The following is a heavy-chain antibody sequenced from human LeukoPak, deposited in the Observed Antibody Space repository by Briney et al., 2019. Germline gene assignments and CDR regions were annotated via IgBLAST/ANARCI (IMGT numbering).Heavy chain of an antibody. CDR3: ASTVVVPAAMPNDAFDI. CDR2: MNPNSGNT. J-gene: IGHJ3*02. CDR1: GYTFTSYD. V-gene: IGHV1-8*01. Sequence: ASVKVSCKASGYTFTSYDINWVRQATGQGLEWMGWMNPNSGNTGYAQKFQGRVTMTRNTSISTAYMELSSLRSEDTAVYYCASTVVVPAAMPNDAFDIWGQGTMVTVSS. D-gene: IGHD2-2*01.